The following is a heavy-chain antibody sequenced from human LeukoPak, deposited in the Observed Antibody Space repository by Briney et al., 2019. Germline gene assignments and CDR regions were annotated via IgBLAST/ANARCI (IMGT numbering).Heavy chain of an antibody. V-gene: IGHV3-66*01. J-gene: IGHJ4*02. CDR3: ARGRAAATYFDS. Sequence: GGSLRLSCAASGFSVSNNFMSWVRQAPGKGLEWVSVIYSGGTTYYADSVKGRFTISRDTSKNALYLQMNSLRAEDTAAYYCARGRAAATYFDSWGQGTLVTVSS. D-gene: IGHD6-13*01. CDR2: IYSGGTT. CDR1: GFSVSNNF.